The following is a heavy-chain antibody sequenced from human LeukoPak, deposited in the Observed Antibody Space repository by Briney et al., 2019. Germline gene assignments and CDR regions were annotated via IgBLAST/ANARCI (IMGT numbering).Heavy chain of an antibody. CDR2: ISWNSGSI. D-gene: IGHD3-10*01. V-gene: IGHV3-9*01. CDR1: GFTFDDYA. CDR3: AKDSMVRGVPVYFDY. J-gene: IGHJ4*02. Sequence: GGSLRLSCAASGFTFDDYAMHWVRQAPGKGLEWVSGISWNSGSIGYADSVKGRFTISRDNAKNSLYLQMNSLRAEDTALHYCAKDSMVRGVPVYFDYWGQGTLVTVSS.